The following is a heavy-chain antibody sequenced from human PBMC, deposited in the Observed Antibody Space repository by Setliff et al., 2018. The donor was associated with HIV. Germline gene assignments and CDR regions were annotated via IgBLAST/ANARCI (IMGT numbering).Heavy chain of an antibody. V-gene: IGHV1-18*01. CDR3: ARGYYNFWSGYYDSHFPNPVDASDI. Sequence: ASVKVSCKASGYTFSSYGISWVRQAPGQGVEWMGWISAYNGNTNYAQKLQGRVTMTTDTSTSTSYMELRSLRPDDTAVYYCARGYYNFWSGYYDSHFPNPVDASDIWGQGTMVTVSS. CDR2: ISAYNGNT. D-gene: IGHD3-3*01. J-gene: IGHJ3*02. CDR1: GYTFSSYG.